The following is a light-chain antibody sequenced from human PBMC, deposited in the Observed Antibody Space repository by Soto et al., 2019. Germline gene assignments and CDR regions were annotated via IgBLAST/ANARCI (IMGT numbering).Light chain of an antibody. J-gene: IGKJ5*01. CDR1: QSVSSK. Sequence: EIVMTQSPATLSVSPGELDTLSVRASQSVSSKLAGYQQKPGQAPRLLIYSASTRATGSPARFSGSGSGTEAAVTIVSLWSEDFAFYYCQQYNSGPPSNSVGQGTRLEI. CDR3: QQYNSGPPSNS. CDR2: SAS. V-gene: IGKV3-15*01.